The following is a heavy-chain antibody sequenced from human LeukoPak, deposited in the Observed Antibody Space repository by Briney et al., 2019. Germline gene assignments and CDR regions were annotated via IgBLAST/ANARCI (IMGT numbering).Heavy chain of an antibody. CDR3: AKGDSSGWYNFDY. D-gene: IGHD6-19*01. CDR2: ISGSGGST. J-gene: IGHJ4*02. Sequence: GGSLRLSCAASGFTFSSYAMSWVRQAPGKGLEWVSAISGSGGSTYYADSVRGRFTISRGNSKNTLYLQMNSLRAEDTAVYYCAKGDSSGWYNFDYWGQGTLVTVSS. CDR1: GFTFSSYA. V-gene: IGHV3-23*01.